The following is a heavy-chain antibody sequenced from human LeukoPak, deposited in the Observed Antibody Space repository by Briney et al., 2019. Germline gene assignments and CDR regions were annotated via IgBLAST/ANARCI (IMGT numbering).Heavy chain of an antibody. Sequence: ASVKVSCKASGYTFTGYYMHWVRQAPGQGLEWMGWINPNSGGTNYAQKFQGRVTMTRDTSISTAYMELSRLRSDDTAVYYCARDDITMVRGVIIDYWGQGTLVTVSS. CDR3: ARDDITMVRGVIIDY. CDR2: INPNSGGT. V-gene: IGHV1-2*02. J-gene: IGHJ4*02. CDR1: GYTFTGYY. D-gene: IGHD3-10*01.